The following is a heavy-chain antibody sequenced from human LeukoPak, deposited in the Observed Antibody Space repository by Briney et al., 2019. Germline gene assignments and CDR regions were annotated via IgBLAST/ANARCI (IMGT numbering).Heavy chain of an antibody. Sequence: SLRLSCAASGFTFDDYAMHWVRQAPGKGLEWVSGISWNSGSIGYADSVKGRFTISRDNAKNSLYLQMNSLRAEDMALYYCAKGYCSSTRCVVDYWGQGTLVTVSS. J-gene: IGHJ4*02. CDR3: AKGYCSSTRCVVDY. CDR2: ISWNSGSI. D-gene: IGHD2-2*01. CDR1: GFTFDDYA. V-gene: IGHV3-9*03.